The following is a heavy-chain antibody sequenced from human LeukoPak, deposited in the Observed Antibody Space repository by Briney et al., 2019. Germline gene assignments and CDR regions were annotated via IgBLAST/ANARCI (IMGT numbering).Heavy chain of an antibody. CDR2: ISSSSSYI. CDR1: GFTFSSYS. CDR3: ARSTQLVEYYFDY. D-gene: IGHD6-6*01. V-gene: IGHV3-21*01. Sequence: GGSLRLSCAASGFTFSSYSMNWVRQAPGKGLEWVASISSSSSYIYYADSVKGRFTISRDNAKNSLYLQMNSLGAEDTAVYYCARSTQLVEYYFDYWGQGTLVTVSS. J-gene: IGHJ4*02.